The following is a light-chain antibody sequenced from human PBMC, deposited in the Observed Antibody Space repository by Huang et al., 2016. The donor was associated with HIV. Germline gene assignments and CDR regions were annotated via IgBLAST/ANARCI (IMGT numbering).Light chain of an antibody. V-gene: IGKV3-11*01. J-gene: IGKJ3*01. CDR2: DAS. CDR3: QQRSNWPT. CDR1: QSVSSY. Sequence: EIVLTQSPATLSLSPGERATLSCRASQSVSSYLAWYQQKPGQAPRLLIYDASNRATGIPARFSGSGSGTDFTLTISSLEPEDFAVYYCQQRSNWPTFGPGTKVD.